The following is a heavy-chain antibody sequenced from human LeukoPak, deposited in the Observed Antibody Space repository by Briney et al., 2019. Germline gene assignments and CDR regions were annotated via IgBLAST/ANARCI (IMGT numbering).Heavy chain of an antibody. J-gene: IGHJ4*02. CDR3: ARPYCGGDCYSGYFDY. V-gene: IGHV5-51*01. D-gene: IGHD2-21*02. CDR2: IYPGDSDT. CDR1: GYSFTSYW. Sequence: GESLKISCKGSGYSFTSYWIGWVRQMPGKGLEWMGIIYPGDSDTRYSPSFQGQVTISADKSISTAYLQWSSLKASDTAMYYCARPYCGGDCYSGYFDYWGQGTLVTVFS.